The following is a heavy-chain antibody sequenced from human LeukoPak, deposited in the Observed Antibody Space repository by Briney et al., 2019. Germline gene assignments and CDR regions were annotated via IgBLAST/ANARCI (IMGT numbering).Heavy chain of an antibody. V-gene: IGHV3-21*04. J-gene: IGHJ4*02. D-gene: IGHD6-13*01. CDR3: AKSAVGSIAAAD. CDR2: ISSSGNYI. Sequence: GGSLRLSCAASGFTFSSYSMTWVRQAPGKGLEWVSSISSSGNYIYSADSVKGRFTISRDNAKNSLYLQVNSLRAEDTALYYCAKSAVGSIAAADWGQGTLVTVSS. CDR1: GFTFSSYS.